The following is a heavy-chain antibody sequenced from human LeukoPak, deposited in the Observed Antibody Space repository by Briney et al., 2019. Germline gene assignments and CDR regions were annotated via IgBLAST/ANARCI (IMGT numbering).Heavy chain of an antibody. CDR2: IYHSGST. V-gene: IGHV4-30-2*01. D-gene: IGHD1-14*01. Sequence: SETLSLTCTVSGGSISSGDYYWSWIRQPPGKGLEWIGYIYHSGSTYYNPSLKSRVTISVDRSKNQFSLKLSSVTAADTAVYYCARVAISRNDAFDIWGQGTMVTVSS. J-gene: IGHJ3*02. CDR1: GGSISSGDYY. CDR3: ARVAISRNDAFDI.